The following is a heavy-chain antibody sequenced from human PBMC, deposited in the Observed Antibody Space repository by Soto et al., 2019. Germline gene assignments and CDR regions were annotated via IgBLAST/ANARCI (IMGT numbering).Heavy chain of an antibody. CDR1: GFTFGAYA. Sequence: EVQLVESGGGLVQPGRSLRLSCTASGFTFGAYAMSWVRQAPGKGLEWVGSIRSKAYWGTTEYATSVRGRFTISREDSNSIAYLQLDSLKTEDTAMYYCARYRIAADRSDFDHWGQGTLVTVSS. D-gene: IGHD6-13*01. CDR3: ARYRIAADRSDFDH. J-gene: IGHJ4*02. CDR2: IRSKAYWGTT. V-gene: IGHV3-49*04.